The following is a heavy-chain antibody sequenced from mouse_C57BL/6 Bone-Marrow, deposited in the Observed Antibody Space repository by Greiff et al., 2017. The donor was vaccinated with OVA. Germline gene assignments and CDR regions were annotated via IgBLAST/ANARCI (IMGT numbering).Heavy chain of an antibody. Sequence: VQLQQSGPELVKPGASVKISCKASGYAFSSSWMNWVKQRPGKGLEWIGRIYPGDGDTNYNGKFKGKATLTADKSSSTAYMQLSSLTSEDSAVYFCAKDDGREKDAMDYWGQGTSVTVSS. CDR1: GYAFSSSW. CDR2: IYPGDGDT. CDR3: AKDDGREKDAMDY. D-gene: IGHD1-1*01. J-gene: IGHJ4*01. V-gene: IGHV1-82*01.